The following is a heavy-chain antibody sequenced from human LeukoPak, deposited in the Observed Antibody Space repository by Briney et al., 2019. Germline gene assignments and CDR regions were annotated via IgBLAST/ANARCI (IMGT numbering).Heavy chain of an antibody. D-gene: IGHD4-17*01. Sequence: SVKVSCKTSGGTLNNSAISWVRQAPGQGLEWLGGIMPLFGTAGYAQKFRGRVTITKDESTRTVYLEVTSLTSDDTAVYYCARDVHGDYGSGWFDPWGQGILVSVSS. CDR3: ARDVHGDYGSGWFDP. CDR1: GGTLNNSA. CDR2: IMPLFGTA. J-gene: IGHJ5*02. V-gene: IGHV1-69*05.